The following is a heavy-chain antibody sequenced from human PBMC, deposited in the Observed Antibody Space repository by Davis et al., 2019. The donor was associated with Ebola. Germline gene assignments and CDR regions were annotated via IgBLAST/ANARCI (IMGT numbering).Heavy chain of an antibody. V-gene: IGHV3-74*01. CDR3: ARDRQPLLYRGYFDL. CDR2: IHSDGTNT. Sequence: HTGGSLRLSCAASGFTLSNDWMHWVRQAPGKGLVWVSRIHSDGTNTIYTDSVKGRFTISRDNAKNTLYLQMNSLRAEDTAVYYCARDRQPLLYRGYFDLWGRGTLVTVSS. D-gene: IGHD2-2*02. CDR1: GFTLSNDW. J-gene: IGHJ2*01.